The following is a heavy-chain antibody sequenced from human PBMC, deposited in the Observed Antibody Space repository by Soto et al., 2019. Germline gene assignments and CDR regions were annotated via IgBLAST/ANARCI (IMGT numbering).Heavy chain of an antibody. CDR1: GDSVSSNSAG. CDR2: TYYRSKWYY. CDR3: ARGEQYSGRIFDY. J-gene: IGHJ4*01. Sequence: SQSLSLTCVITGDSVSSNSAGWRWVRQSPSRGLEWLGRTYYRSKWYYEYAVSVRGRITINPDTSKDQYSPQLNSVTPEDTAVYFCARGEQYSGRIFDYWGQGXLVTVHS. V-gene: IGHV6-1*01. D-gene: IGHD1-26*01.